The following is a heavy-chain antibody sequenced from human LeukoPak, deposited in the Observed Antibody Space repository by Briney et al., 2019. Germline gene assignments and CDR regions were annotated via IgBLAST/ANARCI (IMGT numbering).Heavy chain of an antibody. J-gene: IGHJ4*02. CDR1: GGSISSGSYY. Sequence: SETLSLTCTVSGGSISSGSYYWRWIRQPAGKGLEWIGSIYYSGSTYYNPSLKSRVTISVDTSKNQFSLKLSSVTAADTAVYYCARGETYYDILTGYYPVDYWGQGTLVAVSS. CDR2: IYYSGST. D-gene: IGHD3-9*01. V-gene: IGHV4-39*07. CDR3: ARGETYYDILTGYYPVDY.